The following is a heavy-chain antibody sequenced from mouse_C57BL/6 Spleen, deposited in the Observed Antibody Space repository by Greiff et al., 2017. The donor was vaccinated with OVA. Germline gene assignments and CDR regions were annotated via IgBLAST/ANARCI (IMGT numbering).Heavy chain of an antibody. V-gene: IGHV1-53*01. CDR1: GYTFTSYW. CDR2: INPSNGGT. Sequence: VQLQQPGTELVKPGASVKLSCKASGYTFTSYWMHWVKQRPGQGLEWIGNINPSNGGTNYNEKFKSKATLTVDKSSSTAYMQLSSLTSEDSAVYYCARGRIYYGYGYWYFDVWGTGTTVTVSS. CDR3: ARGRIYYGYGYWYFDV. D-gene: IGHD2-2*01. J-gene: IGHJ1*03.